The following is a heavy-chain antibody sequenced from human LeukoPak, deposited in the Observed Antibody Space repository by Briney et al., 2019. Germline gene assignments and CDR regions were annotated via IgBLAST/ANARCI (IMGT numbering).Heavy chain of an antibody. V-gene: IGHV4-34*01. Sequence: SETLSLTCAVYGGSFSGYYWSWIRQPPGKGLEWIGEINHSGSTNYNPSLKSRVTISVDTSKNQFSLKLCSVTAADTAVYYCARVPYYYDSRAFDYWGQGTLVTVSS. D-gene: IGHD3-22*01. CDR3: ARVPYYYDSRAFDY. CDR2: INHSGST. J-gene: IGHJ4*02. CDR1: GGSFSGYY.